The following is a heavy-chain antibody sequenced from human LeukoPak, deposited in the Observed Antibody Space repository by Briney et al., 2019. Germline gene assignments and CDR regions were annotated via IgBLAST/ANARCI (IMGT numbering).Heavy chain of an antibody. D-gene: IGHD6-13*01. CDR3: ARDRRQQLENWFDP. CDR1: GGTFSSYA. CDR2: IIPIFGTS. V-gene: IGHV1-69*13. Sequence: ASVKVSCKASGGTFSSYAINWVRQAPGQGLEWMGGIIPIFGTSNYAQKFQGRVTITADEYTSTAYTELSSLRSEDTAVYYCARDRRQQLENWFDPWGQGTLVTVSS. J-gene: IGHJ5*02.